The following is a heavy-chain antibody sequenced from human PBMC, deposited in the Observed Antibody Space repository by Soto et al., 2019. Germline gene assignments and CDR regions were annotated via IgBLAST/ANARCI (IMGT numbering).Heavy chain of an antibody. CDR1: GFTFSSYA. Sequence: EVQLLESGGGLVQPGGSLRLSCAASGFTFSSYAMRWVRQAPGKGLEWVSAISGIGGSTYYADSVKGRFPISRDHSKITLYLQMNSLIAEDTAVYYCARPGSVSYYDYWGQGTLVTVSS. D-gene: IGHD6-19*01. CDR3: ARPGSVSYYDY. J-gene: IGHJ4*02. V-gene: IGHV3-23*01. CDR2: ISGIGGST.